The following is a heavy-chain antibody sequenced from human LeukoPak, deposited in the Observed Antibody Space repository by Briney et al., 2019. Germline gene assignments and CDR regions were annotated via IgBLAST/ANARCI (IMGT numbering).Heavy chain of an antibody. D-gene: IGHD6-13*01. J-gene: IGHJ4*02. Sequence: GGSLRLSCAASGFTFSSYSMNWVRQTPGKGLEWVSYISSSSNAMYYADSVKGRFTISRDNAKNSLYLQMNSLRAEDTAVYYCAKDYSSSWYRYYFDYWGQGTLVTVSS. CDR2: ISSSSNAM. CDR1: GFTFSSYS. CDR3: AKDYSSSWYRYYFDY. V-gene: IGHV3-48*04.